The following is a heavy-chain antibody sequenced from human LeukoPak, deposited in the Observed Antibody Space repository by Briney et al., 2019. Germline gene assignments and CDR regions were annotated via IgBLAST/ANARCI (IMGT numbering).Heavy chain of an antibody. Sequence: GGSLRLSCAASGFTFSSYAMSWVRQAPGKGLEWVAVISYDGGNKYYADSVKGRFTISRDNSKNTLYLQMNSLRAEDTAVYYCAKPFYYGSGSYCFDYWGQGTLVTVSS. J-gene: IGHJ4*02. V-gene: IGHV3-30*18. D-gene: IGHD3-10*01. CDR2: ISYDGGNK. CDR3: AKPFYYGSGSYCFDY. CDR1: GFTFSSYA.